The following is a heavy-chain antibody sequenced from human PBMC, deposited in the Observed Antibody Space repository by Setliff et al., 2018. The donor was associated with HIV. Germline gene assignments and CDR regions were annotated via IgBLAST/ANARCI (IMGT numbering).Heavy chain of an antibody. CDR1: GYTFTSYD. CDR2: MMPSSGNT. Sequence: ASVKVSCKASGYTFTSYDINWVRQATGQGLEWMGWMMPSSGNTGYAQKFKDRFIMTRDTSISTAYMELSSLTSEDTAVYYCASGKGVRGVIIRGGLDVWGKGTTVTVSS. CDR3: ASGKGVRGVIIRGGLDV. J-gene: IGHJ6*04. D-gene: IGHD3-10*01. V-gene: IGHV1-8*02.